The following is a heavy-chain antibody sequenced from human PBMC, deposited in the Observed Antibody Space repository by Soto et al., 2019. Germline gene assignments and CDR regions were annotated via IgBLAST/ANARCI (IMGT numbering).Heavy chain of an antibody. D-gene: IGHD6-19*01. V-gene: IGHV3-66*01. CDR3: ARDRLSSGWPEYFQH. J-gene: IGHJ1*01. CDR2: IYSGGST. CDR1: GFTVSSNY. Sequence: EVQLVESGGGLVQPGGSLRLSCAASGFTVSSNYMSWVRQAPGKGLEWVSVIYSGGSTYYAGSVKGRFTISRDNSKNTLYLQMNSLRAEDTAVYYCARDRLSSGWPEYFQHWGQGTLVTVSS.